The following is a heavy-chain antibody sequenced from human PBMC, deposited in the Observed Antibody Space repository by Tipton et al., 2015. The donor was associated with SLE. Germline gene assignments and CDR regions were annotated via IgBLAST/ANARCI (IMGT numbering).Heavy chain of an antibody. CDR3: ARAGYYDSSGYYYSHAFDI. D-gene: IGHD3-22*01. J-gene: IGHJ3*02. Sequence: GLVKPSETLSLTCTVSGGSISSYYWSWIRQPAGKGLEWIGRIYTSGSTNYNPSLKSRVTMSVDTSKNQFSLKLSSVTAADTAVYYCARAGYYDSSGYYYSHAFDIWGQGTMVTVSS. CDR2: IYTSGST. V-gene: IGHV4-4*07. CDR1: GGSISSYY.